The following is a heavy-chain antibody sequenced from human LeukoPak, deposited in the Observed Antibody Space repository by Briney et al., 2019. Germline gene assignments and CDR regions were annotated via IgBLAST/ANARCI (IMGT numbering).Heavy chain of an antibody. CDR2: ISSSGSTI. D-gene: IGHD3-22*01. J-gene: IGHJ4*02. V-gene: IGHV3-11*01. CDR1: GFTFSDYY. CDR3: ARSTYYYDSSGYYYGLPVDY. Sequence: GGSLRLSCAVSGFTFSDYYMSWIRQTPGKGLEWVSYISSSGSTIYYADSVKGRFTISRDNAKNSLYLQMNSLRAEDTAVYYCARSTYYYDSSGYYYGLPVDYWGQGTLVTASS.